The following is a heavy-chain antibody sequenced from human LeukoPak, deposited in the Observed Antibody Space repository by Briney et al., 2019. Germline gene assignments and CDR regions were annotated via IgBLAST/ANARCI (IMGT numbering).Heavy chain of an antibody. V-gene: IGHV3-21*01. D-gene: IGHD2-15*01. CDR1: GFTFSSYT. CDR2: ITTRSSYM. Sequence: AGGSLRLSCAASGFTFSSYTMNWVRQAPGKGLEWVACITTRSSYMYYADSVKGRFTISRDNAKNSLYLQMNSLRAEDTAVYYCAKDRLTYYYYGMDVWGQGTTVTVSS. J-gene: IGHJ6*02. CDR3: AKDRLTYYYYGMDV.